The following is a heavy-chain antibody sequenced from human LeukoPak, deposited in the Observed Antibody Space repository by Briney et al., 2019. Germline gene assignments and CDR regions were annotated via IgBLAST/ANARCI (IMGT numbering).Heavy chain of an antibody. V-gene: IGHV5-51*01. CDR2: IYPGDSDT. J-gene: IGHJ4*02. CDR3: ARLGDGGYVEYGDY. CDR1: GHNFIYYW. Sequence: GESLKISCQSSGHNFIYYWIAWVRQMPGRGLEWMGIIYPGDSDTRYSPSFQGQVTISADKSLSTAFLQLKSLKASDTAMHYCARLGDGGYVEYGDYWGQGTLVTVSS. D-gene: IGHD5-12*01.